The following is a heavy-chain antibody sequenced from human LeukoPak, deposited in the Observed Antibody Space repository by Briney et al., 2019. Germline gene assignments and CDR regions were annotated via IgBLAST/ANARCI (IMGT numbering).Heavy chain of an antibody. CDR3: ARVRNSGSYFGAFGI. CDR1: GFTFGTHA. CDR2: ISSNGGST. V-gene: IGHV3-64*01. Sequence: PGGSLRLSCAASGFTFGTHAMHWVRQAPGKGLEYVSAISSNGGSTYYANSVKGRFTISRDNSKNTLYLQMGSLRAEDMAVYYCARVRNSGSYFGAFGIWGQGTMVTVSS. D-gene: IGHD1-26*01. J-gene: IGHJ3*02.